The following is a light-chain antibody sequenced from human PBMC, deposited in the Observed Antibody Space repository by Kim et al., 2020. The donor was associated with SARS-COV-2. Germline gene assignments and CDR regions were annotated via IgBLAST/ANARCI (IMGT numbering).Light chain of an antibody. CDR1: SSDVGGYNY. Sequence: GQSNTISCTGTSSDVGGYNYVSWYQQHPGKAPKLMIYDVSNRPSGVSNRFSGSKSGNTASLTISGLQAEDEADYYCSSYTSSSTEVFGTGTKVTVL. V-gene: IGLV2-14*03. CDR2: DVS. CDR3: SSYTSSSTEV. J-gene: IGLJ1*01.